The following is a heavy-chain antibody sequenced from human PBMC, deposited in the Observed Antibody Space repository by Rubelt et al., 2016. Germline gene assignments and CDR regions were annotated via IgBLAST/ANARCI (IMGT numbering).Heavy chain of an antibody. CDR1: GGSISSGGYY. CDR3: ARDSGSRIFDY. CDR2: IYYSGST. D-gene: IGHD2/OR15-2a*01. Sequence: QVQLQGSGPGLVKPSQTLSLTCTVSGGSISSGGYYWSWIRQHPGKGLEWIGYIYYSGSTYYNPALKRRVTISVDTSKNQFSLKLSSVTAADTAVYYCARDSGSRIFDYWGQGTLVTVSS. V-gene: IGHV4-31*03. J-gene: IGHJ4*02.